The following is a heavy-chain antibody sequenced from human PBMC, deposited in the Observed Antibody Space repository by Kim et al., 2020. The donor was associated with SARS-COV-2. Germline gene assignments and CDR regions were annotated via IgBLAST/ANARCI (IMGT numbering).Heavy chain of an antibody. CDR2: ISYDGSNK. CDR3: AKDQNWARGPGWYFDL. Sequence: GGSLRLSCAASGFTFSSYGMHWVRQAPGKGLEWVAVISYDGSNKYYADSVKGRFTISRDNSKNTLYLQMNSLRAEDTAVYYCAKDQNWARGPGWYFDLWGRGTLVTVSS. J-gene: IGHJ2*01. CDR1: GFTFSSYG. V-gene: IGHV3-30*18. D-gene: IGHD7-27*01.